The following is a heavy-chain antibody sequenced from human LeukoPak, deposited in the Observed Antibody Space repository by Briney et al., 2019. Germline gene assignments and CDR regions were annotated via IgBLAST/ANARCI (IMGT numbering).Heavy chain of an antibody. CDR3: VKVTYDYVWGSYES. CDR2: LSGSGEST. CDR1: GFSFRSYV. V-gene: IGHV3-23*01. D-gene: IGHD3-16*01. Sequence: PGGSLGLSCVGSGFSFRSYVMSWVRQAPEKGLEWVSALSGSGESTYYADSVKGRFTISRDNSKNTMYLQMNGLRVEDTAVYYCVKVTYDYVWGSYESWGQGTLVTVSS. J-gene: IGHJ4*02.